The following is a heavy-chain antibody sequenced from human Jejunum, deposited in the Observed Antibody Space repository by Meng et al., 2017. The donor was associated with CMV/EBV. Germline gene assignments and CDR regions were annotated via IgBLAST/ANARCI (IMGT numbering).Heavy chain of an antibody. D-gene: IGHD3-3*01. CDR3: ARGSIFVSFDS. CDR2: IHDTGST. CDR1: GGSIGSGDYY. V-gene: IGHV4-30-4*08. J-gene: IGHJ4*02. Sequence: QVQLQDSGPGLLKPSQTPSLTCSVSGGSIGSGDYYWSWIRQPPGKGLEWIGYIHDTGSTYYNPSLKSRVDISLGTSRNHFSLTLSSVTAEDTAVYFCARGSIFVSFDSWGQGTLVTVSS.